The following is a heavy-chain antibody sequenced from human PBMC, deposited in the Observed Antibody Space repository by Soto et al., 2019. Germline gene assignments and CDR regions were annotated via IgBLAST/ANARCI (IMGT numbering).Heavy chain of an antibody. V-gene: IGHV3-72*01. CDR3: ARDKLGGGFDY. CDR1: GFSFSDHF. D-gene: IGHD1-26*01. CDR2: TRNKANSYTT. Sequence: EVQLVESGGGLVQPGGSLRLSCVASGFSFSDHFMDWFRQAPGKGLQWVGRTRNKANSYTTEYAASVKGRFTVSRDDSKNSVYLQMNSLKTEDTAVYYCARDKLGGGFDYWGQGTLVTVSS. J-gene: IGHJ4*02.